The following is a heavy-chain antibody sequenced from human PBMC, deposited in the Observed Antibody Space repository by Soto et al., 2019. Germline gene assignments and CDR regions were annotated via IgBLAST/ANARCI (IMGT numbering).Heavy chain of an antibody. CDR1: GFTFSSYA. Sequence: EVQLLESGGGLVQPGGSLRLSCAPSGFTFSSYAMSWVRQAPGKGLEWVSAISGSGGSTYYADSVKGRFTISRDNSKNTLYLQMNSMRAEDTAVYDCAKGLMVYAKYYFDYWGQGTLVTVSS. CDR3: AKGLMVYAKYYFDY. CDR2: ISGSGGST. V-gene: IGHV3-23*01. D-gene: IGHD2-8*01. J-gene: IGHJ4*02.